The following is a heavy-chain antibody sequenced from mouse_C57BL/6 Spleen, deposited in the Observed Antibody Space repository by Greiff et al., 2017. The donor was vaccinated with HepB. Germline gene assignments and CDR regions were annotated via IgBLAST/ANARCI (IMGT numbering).Heavy chain of an antibody. CDR3: ARDYHKDH. V-gene: IGHV5-4*01. Sequence: EVKLMESGGGLVKPGGSLKLSCAASGFTFSSYAMSWVRQTPEKRLEWVATISDGGSYTYYPDNVKGRFTISRDNAKNNLYLQMSHLKSEDTAMYYSARDYHKDHWGQGASVTVAS. CDR2: ISDGGSYT. J-gene: IGHJ4*01. D-gene: IGHD5-5*01. CDR1: GFTFSSYA.